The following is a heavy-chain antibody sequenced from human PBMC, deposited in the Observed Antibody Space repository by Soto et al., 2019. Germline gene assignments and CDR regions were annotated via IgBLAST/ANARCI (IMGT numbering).Heavy chain of an antibody. CDR1: GFTFSSYA. V-gene: IGHV3-23*01. J-gene: IGHJ6*02. Sequence: EVQVLESGGGLVQPGGSLRLSCAASGFTFSSYAMRWVRQAPGKGLEWVSGISGSGGSTYYADSVKGRFTISRDNSKNTLYLQTNSLRAEDTAVYYCAKERGYNYGYDAMDVWGQGTTVTVSS. D-gene: IGHD5-18*01. CDR2: ISGSGGST. CDR3: AKERGYNYGYDAMDV.